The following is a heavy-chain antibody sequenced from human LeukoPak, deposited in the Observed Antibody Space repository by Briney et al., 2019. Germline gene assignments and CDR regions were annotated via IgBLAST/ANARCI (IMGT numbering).Heavy chain of an antibody. D-gene: IGHD3-10*01. J-gene: IGHJ4*02. Sequence: SETLSLTCAVYGGSFSGYYWSWIRQPPGKGLEWIGEINHSGSTNYNPSLKSRVTISVDTSKNQFSLKLSSVTAADTAVYYCARGLDGSGSSYKDDYWGRGTLVTVSS. CDR3: ARGLDGSGSSYKDDY. V-gene: IGHV4-34*01. CDR1: GGSFSGYY. CDR2: INHSGST.